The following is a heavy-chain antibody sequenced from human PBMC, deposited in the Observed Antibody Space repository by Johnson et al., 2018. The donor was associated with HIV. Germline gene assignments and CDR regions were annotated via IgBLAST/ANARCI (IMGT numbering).Heavy chain of an antibody. CDR1: GFTFSSYG. D-gene: IGHD6-6*01. Sequence: VQLVESGGGVVQPGRSLRLSCAASGFTFSSYGMHWVRQAPGKGLEWVAFIRYDGTNKHFADSVKGRFTISRDNSKNTLYLQMNSLRAEDTAVYYCARVSSSSSFDAFDIWDQGTMVTVSS. CDR2: IRYDGTNK. V-gene: IGHV3-30*02. J-gene: IGHJ3*02. CDR3: ARVSSSSSFDAFDI.